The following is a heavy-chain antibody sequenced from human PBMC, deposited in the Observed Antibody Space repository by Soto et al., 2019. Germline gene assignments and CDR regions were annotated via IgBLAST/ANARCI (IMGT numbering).Heavy chain of an antibody. CDR2: IKQDGSEK. V-gene: IGHV3-7*05. CDR1: GFTFSSYW. Sequence: GGSLRLSCAASGFTFSSYWMSWVRQAPGKGLEWVANIKQDGSEKYYVDSVKGRFTISRDNAKNSLYLQMNSLRAEDTAVYYCAKGSGSRRPYYFDHWGQGTLVTVSS. J-gene: IGHJ4*02. CDR3: AKGSGSRRPYYFDH. D-gene: IGHD2-2*01.